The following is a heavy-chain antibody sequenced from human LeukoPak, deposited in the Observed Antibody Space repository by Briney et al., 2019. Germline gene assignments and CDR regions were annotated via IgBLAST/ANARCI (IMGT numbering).Heavy chain of an antibody. CDR2: INHSGST. D-gene: IGHD3-10*01. CDR3: ARDSSRLTMVRGGIIAPGKYMDV. J-gene: IGHJ6*03. CDR1: GGSFSGYY. Sequence: SETLSLTCAVYGGSFSGYYWSWIRQPPGKGLEWIGEINHSGSTNYNPSLKSRVTISVDTSKNQFSLKLSSVTAADTAVYYCARDSSRLTMVRGGIIAPGKYMDVWGKGTTVTVSS. V-gene: IGHV4-34*01.